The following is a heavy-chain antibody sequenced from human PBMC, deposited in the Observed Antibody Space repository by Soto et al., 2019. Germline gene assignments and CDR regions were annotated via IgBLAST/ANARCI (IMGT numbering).Heavy chain of an antibody. V-gene: IGHV3-30*18. CDR2: ISSDGSSI. CDR1: GFIFSSYG. D-gene: IGHD6-19*01. CDR3: AKDRVDGSGWYYFDY. Sequence: GGSLRLSCAASGFIFSSYGFHWVRQAPGKGLEWVAVISSDGSSIYYPDSVKGRFTISRDNSKNTLYLQMNSLRPEDTAVYYCAKDRVDGSGWYYFDYWGQGTLVTVSS. J-gene: IGHJ4*02.